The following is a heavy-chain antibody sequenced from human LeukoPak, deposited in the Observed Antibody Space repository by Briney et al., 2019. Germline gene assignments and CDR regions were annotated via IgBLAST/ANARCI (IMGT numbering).Heavy chain of an antibody. CDR1: GDSVSSNSVA. V-gene: IGHV6-1*01. Sequence: SQTLSLTCAISGDSVSSNSVAWNWIRQSPSRGLEWLGRTYYRSKSYNDYAESVKSRITINPDTSKNQFSLQLNSVTPEDTAVYYCARGRNTTPLDYWGQGTLVTVSS. D-gene: IGHD1-26*01. CDR2: TYYRSKSYN. CDR3: ARGRNTTPLDY. J-gene: IGHJ4*02.